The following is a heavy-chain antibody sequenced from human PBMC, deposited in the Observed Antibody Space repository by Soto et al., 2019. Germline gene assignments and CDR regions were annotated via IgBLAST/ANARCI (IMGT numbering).Heavy chain of an antibody. V-gene: IGHV1-69*13. J-gene: IGHJ4*02. CDR1: GGTFGTFP. CDR3: ARDRTGTTLGYFDY. CDR2: ILPVSGTT. D-gene: IGHD1-7*01. Sequence: TSVKVSCKYSGGTFGTFPSNWVRQAPGQGLEWMGAILPVSGTTNYAQKFQGRVTFSADESTTTAYMEVSSLRSEDTAVYYCARDRTGTTLGYFDYWGQGTRVTVSS.